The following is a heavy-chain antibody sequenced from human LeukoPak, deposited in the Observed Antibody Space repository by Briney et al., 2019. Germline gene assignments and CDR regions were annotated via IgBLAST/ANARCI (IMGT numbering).Heavy chain of an antibody. CDR2: ISYDGSNK. CDR3: VKLWVGDYLDY. Sequence: GGSLRLPCAASGFTFSSYGMHWVRQAPGKGLEWVAVISYDGSNKYYADSVKGRFTISRDNSKNTLCLQMNSLRAEDTAVYYCVKLWVGDYLDYWGQGTLVTVSS. D-gene: IGHD2-21*01. J-gene: IGHJ4*02. V-gene: IGHV3-30*18. CDR1: GFTFSSYG.